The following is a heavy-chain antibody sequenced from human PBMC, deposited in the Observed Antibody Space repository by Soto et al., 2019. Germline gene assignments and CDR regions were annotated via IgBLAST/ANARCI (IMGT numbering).Heavy chain of an antibody. V-gene: IGHV1-69*02. J-gene: IGHJ6*03. D-gene: IGHD1-26*01. CDR2: IIPIVGLT. CDR1: GGSLSSYP. Sequence: QVQLLQSGSEVKKPGSSVKVSCRASGGSLSSYPVTWVRQAPGQGLEWMGRIIPIVGLTNYAQKFQGRVTIAADKSTSTAYMELSSLRSDDTAVYYCAGPIGGHDAGGNYMDVWGKGTTVIVSS. CDR3: AGPIGGHDAGGNYMDV.